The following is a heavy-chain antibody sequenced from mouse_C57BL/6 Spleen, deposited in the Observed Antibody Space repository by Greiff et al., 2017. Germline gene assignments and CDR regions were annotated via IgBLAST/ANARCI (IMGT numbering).Heavy chain of an antibody. J-gene: IGHJ3*01. V-gene: IGHV1-26*01. D-gene: IGHD3-2*02. CDR3: AREGQLRLSWFAY. CDR1: GYTFTDYY. Sequence: VQLQQSGPELVKPGASVKISCKASGYTFTDYYMNWVKQSHGKSLEWIGDINPNNGGTSYNQKFKGKATLTVDKSSSTAYMELRSLTSEDSAVYYCAREGQLRLSWFAYWGPGTLVTVSA. CDR2: INPNNGGT.